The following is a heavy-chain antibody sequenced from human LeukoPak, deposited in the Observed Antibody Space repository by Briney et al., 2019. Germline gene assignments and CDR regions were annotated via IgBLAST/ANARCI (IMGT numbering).Heavy chain of an antibody. CDR3: ARERSCGSCYSGGFDY. D-gene: IGHD2-15*01. Sequence: GGSLRLSCAASGFTFSSYWMHWVRQAPGKGLVWVSSINSDGSSASYADSVKGRFTISRDNAKNTLYLQMNSLRAEDTAVYYCARERSCGSCYSGGFDYLCQGTLVTDSP. J-gene: IGHJ4*02. V-gene: IGHV3-74*01. CDR1: GFTFSSYW. CDR2: INSDGSSA.